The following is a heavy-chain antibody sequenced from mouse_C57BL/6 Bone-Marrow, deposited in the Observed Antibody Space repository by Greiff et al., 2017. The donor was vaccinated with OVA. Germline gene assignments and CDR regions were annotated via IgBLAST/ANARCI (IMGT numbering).Heavy chain of an antibody. J-gene: IGHJ4*01. CDR1: GYTFTSYW. Sequence: QVQLQQSGAELVRPGSSVKLSCKASGYTFTSYWMDWVKQRPGQGLEWIGNIYPSDSETHYNQKFKDKATLTVDKSSSTAYMQLSSLTSEDSAVYYCARSITTVVVRDAMDYWGQGTSVTVSS. V-gene: IGHV1-61*01. CDR3: ARSITTVVVRDAMDY. CDR2: IYPSDSET. D-gene: IGHD1-1*01.